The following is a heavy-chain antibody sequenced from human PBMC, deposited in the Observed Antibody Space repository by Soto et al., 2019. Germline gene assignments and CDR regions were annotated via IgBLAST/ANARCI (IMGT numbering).Heavy chain of an antibody. Sequence: GGSLRLSCAASGFTFSDYYMSWIRQAPGKGLEWVSYISSSGSTIYYADSVKGRFTISRDNAKNSLYLQMNSLKASDTAMYYCARQDPRDIGVATMGGHYYGMDVWGQGTTVTVSS. V-gene: IGHV3-11*01. CDR3: ARQDPRDIGVATMGGHYYGMDV. J-gene: IGHJ6*02. CDR1: GFTFSDYY. CDR2: ISSSGSTI. D-gene: IGHD5-12*01.